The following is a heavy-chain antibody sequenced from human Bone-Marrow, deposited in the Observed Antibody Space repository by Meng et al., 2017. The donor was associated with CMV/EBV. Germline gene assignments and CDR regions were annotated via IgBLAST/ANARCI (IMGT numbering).Heavy chain of an antibody. D-gene: IGHD2-2*01. Sequence: GESLKISCAASGFTFSSYGMHWVRQAPGKGLEWVAVIWYDGSNKYYADSVKGQFTISRDNAKNSLYLQMNSLRAEDTAVYYCARDDQYQLLPDVWGQGTTVTVSS. V-gene: IGHV3-33*01. J-gene: IGHJ6*02. CDR3: ARDDQYQLLPDV. CDR2: IWYDGSNK. CDR1: GFTFSSYG.